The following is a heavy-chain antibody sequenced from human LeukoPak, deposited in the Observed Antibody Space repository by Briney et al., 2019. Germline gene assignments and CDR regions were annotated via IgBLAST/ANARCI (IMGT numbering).Heavy chain of an antibody. CDR1: GGSISSGGYY. D-gene: IGHD6-13*01. V-gene: IGHV4-31*03. CDR3: ARDELAAAGTGYYYYYSMDV. J-gene: IGHJ6*02. Sequence: SETLSPTCTVSGGSISSGGYYWSWIRQHPGKGLEWIGYIYYSGSTYYNPSLKSRVTISVDTSKNQFSLKLSSVTAADTAVYYCARDELAAAGTGYYYYYSMDVWGQGTTVTVSS. CDR2: IYYSGST.